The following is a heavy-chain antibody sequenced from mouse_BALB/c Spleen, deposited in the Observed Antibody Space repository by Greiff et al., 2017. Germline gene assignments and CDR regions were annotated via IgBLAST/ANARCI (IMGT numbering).Heavy chain of an antibody. V-gene: IGHV1-87*01. J-gene: IGHJ2*01. CDR1: GYTFTSYW. CDR2: IYPGDGDT. CDR3: ASNYFDY. Sequence: VQLQQSGAELARPGASVKLSCKASGYTFTSYWMQWVKQRPGQGLEWIGAIYPGDGDTRYTQKFKGKATLTADKSSSTAYMQLSSLASEDSAVYYCASNYFDYWGQGTTLTVSS.